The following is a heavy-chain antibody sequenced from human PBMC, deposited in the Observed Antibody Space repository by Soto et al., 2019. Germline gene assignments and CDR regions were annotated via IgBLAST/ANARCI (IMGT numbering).Heavy chain of an antibody. J-gene: IGHJ6*03. CDR1: GFTVSSNY. CDR2: IYSGGST. D-gene: IGHD6-6*01. CDR3: VRDLYSSSPYYYYMDV. V-gene: IGHV3-66*01. Sequence: GGSLRLSCAASGFTVSSNYMSWVRQAPGKGLEWVSVIYSGGSTHYADSVKDRFTISRDSYKNTLYLQMSSLRAEDTAVYYCVRDLYSSSPYYYYMDVWGKGTTVTVSS.